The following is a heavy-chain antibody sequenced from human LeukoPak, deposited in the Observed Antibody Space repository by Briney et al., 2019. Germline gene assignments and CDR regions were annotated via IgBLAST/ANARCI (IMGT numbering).Heavy chain of an antibody. CDR2: ISSSSYI. CDR1: GFTFSSYS. V-gene: IGHV3-21*01. CDR3: AREIGIVGAIMDV. Sequence: GGSLRLSCAASGFTFSSYSMNWVRQAPGKGLEWVSSISSSSYIYYADSVKGRFTISRDNAKNSLYLQMNSLRAEDTAVYYCAREIGIVGAIMDVWGKGTTVTVSS. D-gene: IGHD1-26*01. J-gene: IGHJ6*04.